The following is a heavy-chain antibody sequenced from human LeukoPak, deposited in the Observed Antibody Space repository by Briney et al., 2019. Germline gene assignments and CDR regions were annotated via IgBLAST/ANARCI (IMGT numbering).Heavy chain of an antibody. CDR1: GGSFSGYY. V-gene: IGHV4-34*01. CDR2: INHSGST. J-gene: IGHJ6*04. D-gene: IGHD3-10*01. CDR3: ARRRIKDYYGSGSYYRGVYYYYGMDV. Sequence: SETLSLTCAVYGGSFSGYYWSWIRQPPGKGLEWIGEINHSGSTNYNLSLKSRVTISVDTSKNQFSLKLSSVTAADTAVYYCARRRIKDYYGSGSYYRGVYYYYGMDVWGKGTTVTVSS.